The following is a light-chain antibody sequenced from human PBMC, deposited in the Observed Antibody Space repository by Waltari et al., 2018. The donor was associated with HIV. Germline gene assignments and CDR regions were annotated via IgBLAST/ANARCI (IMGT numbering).Light chain of an antibody. CDR1: SSNTGAGTD. V-gene: IGLV1-40*01. CDR2: ANR. J-gene: IGLJ3*02. CDR3: QSFDSSLSGSRV. Sequence: QSVLTQPPSVSGAPGQRVTISCTGSSSNTGAGTDVHWYQLFPGTAPKPLIYANRNRPSGVPDRFSGSKSGTSASLAITGLQAEDEADYFCQSFDSSLSGSRVFGGGTKLTVL.